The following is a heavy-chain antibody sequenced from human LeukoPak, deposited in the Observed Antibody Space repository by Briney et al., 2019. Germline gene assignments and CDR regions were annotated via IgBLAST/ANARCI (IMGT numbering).Heavy chain of an antibody. CDR3: ARVLDDYGDKVDY. CDR1: GYTFTGYD. D-gene: IGHD4-17*01. Sequence: ASVKVSCKASGYTFTGYDMHWVRQAPGQGLEWVGWINPNSGGTNYAQKFQGRVTMTRDASISTAYMELSRLRSDDTAVYYCARVLDDYGDKVDYWGQGTLVTVSS. J-gene: IGHJ4*02. V-gene: IGHV1-2*02. CDR2: INPNSGGT.